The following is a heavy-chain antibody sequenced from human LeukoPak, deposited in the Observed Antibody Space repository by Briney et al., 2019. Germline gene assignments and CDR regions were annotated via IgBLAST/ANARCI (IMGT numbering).Heavy chain of an antibody. CDR3: AGNWGRFLEWSYDYYYYYGMDV. CDR2: INPSGGST. Sequence: ASVTVSCKASGYTFTSYYMHWVRQAPGQGLEWMGIINPSGGSTSYAQKFQGRVTMTRDTSTSTVYMELSSLRSEDTAVYYCAGNWGRFLEWSYDYYYYYGMDVWGQGTTVTVSS. D-gene: IGHD3-3*01. J-gene: IGHJ6*02. V-gene: IGHV1-46*01. CDR1: GYTFTSYY.